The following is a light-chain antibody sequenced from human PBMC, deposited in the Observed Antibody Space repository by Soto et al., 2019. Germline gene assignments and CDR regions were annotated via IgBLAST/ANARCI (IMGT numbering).Light chain of an antibody. CDR3: QQSYSTPQT. J-gene: IGKJ1*01. Sequence: EIVLTQSPATLSLSPGERATLSCRASQNIGTFLAWYQQKPGQPPRRVIYDTSKRATGIPARFSGSGSGTDFALTISSLEPEDFAVYYCQQSYSTPQTFGQGTKVEIK. V-gene: IGKV3-11*01. CDR1: QNIGTF. CDR2: DTS.